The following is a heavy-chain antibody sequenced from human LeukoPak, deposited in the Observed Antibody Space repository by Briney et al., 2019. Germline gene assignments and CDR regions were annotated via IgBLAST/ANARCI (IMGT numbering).Heavy chain of an antibody. CDR3: ARSSISPHYYFYYMDV. CDR1: GFTFSSYA. Sequence: GGSLSLSCAASGFTFSSYAMHWVRQAPGKGLEWVAFISHDGNDKYFADSVRGRFTISRDISKNTLYLQMNSLRAEDTAVYYCARSSISPHYYFYYMDVWGKGTTVTVSS. D-gene: IGHD2-2*01. J-gene: IGHJ6*03. CDR2: ISHDGNDK. V-gene: IGHV3-30*01.